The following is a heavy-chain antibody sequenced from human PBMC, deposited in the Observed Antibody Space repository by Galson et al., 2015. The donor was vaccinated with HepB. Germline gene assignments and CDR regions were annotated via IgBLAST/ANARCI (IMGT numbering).Heavy chain of an antibody. CDR3: ARVPTDASYCGGDCYPLEYFQH. CDR2: ISRTSRYI. V-gene: IGHV3-21*01. CDR1: GFTFSTYS. Sequence: SLRLSCAASGFTFSTYSMNWVRQAPGKGLEWVSSISRTSRYIFYADSVKGRFTVSRDNAKNSLYLLMDSLRPEDTAVYYCARVPTDASYCGGDCYPLEYFQHWGQGTLVNVNS. D-gene: IGHD2-21*02. J-gene: IGHJ1*01.